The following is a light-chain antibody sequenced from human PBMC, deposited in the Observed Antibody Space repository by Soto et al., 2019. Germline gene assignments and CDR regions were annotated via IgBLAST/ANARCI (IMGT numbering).Light chain of an antibody. V-gene: IGKV3-15*01. CDR3: QQYIRWPLT. CDR1: QSVSSN. J-gene: IGKJ4*01. Sequence: IVMTQSPATLSVCPVERATLSFRASQSVSSNLAWYQQKPGQAPSLLIYGASTRATGTPARFSGSGSGTEFTLTISSLQSEDFAVYYCQQYIRWPLTFGGGTKVDNK. CDR2: GAS.